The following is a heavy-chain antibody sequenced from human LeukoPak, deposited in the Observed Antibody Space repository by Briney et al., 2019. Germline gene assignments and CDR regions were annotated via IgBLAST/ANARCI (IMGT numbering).Heavy chain of an antibody. D-gene: IGHD3-9*01. V-gene: IGHV4-39*01. CDR3: ASHVRYFWYFDY. J-gene: IGHJ4*02. CDR2: IYYSGST. Sequence: SETLSLTCTVSGGSISSSSYYWGWIRQPPGKGLEWIGSIYYSGSTYYNPSLKSRVTISVDTSKNQFSLKLSSVTAADTAVYYCASHVRYFWYFDYWGQGTLVTVSS. CDR1: GGSISSSSYY.